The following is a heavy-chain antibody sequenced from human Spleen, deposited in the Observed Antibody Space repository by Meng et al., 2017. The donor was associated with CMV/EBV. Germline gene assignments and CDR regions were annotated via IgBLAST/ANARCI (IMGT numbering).Heavy chain of an antibody. CDR3: ARGIAVAGMAAFDI. D-gene: IGHD6-19*01. V-gene: IGHV1-46*01. CDR1: AYSFTSYP. Sequence: SAYSFTSYPMHWVRQAPGQGLERMGIINPSGGSTNYAQEFQGRVTMTKDTSTSTVYMELSSLRSEDTAVYYCARGIAVAGMAAFDIWGQGTMVTVSS. J-gene: IGHJ3*02. CDR2: INPSGGST.